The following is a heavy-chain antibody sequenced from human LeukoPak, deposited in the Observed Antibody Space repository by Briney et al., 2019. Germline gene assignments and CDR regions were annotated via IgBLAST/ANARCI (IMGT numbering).Heavy chain of an antibody. Sequence: VGSLSLSCAASGFTFSSYWMHWVRQAPGKGLVWVSRINSDGSSTSYADSVKGRFTISRDNAKNTLYLQMNSLRAEDTAVYYCARARYVGNNYFDYWGQGTLATVSS. V-gene: IGHV3-74*01. CDR3: ARARYVGNNYFDY. CDR2: INSDGSST. CDR1: GFTFSSYW. J-gene: IGHJ4*02. D-gene: IGHD4-23*01.